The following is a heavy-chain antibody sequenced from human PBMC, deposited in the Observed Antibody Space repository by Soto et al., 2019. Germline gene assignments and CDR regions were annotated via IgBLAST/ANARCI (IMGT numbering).Heavy chain of an antibody. D-gene: IGHD3-22*01. J-gene: IGHJ5*02. V-gene: IGHV4-61*01. CDR2: IYYSGST. CDR3: ASGYYDSSGYPLFNP. CDR1: GGSVSSGSYY. Sequence: SETLSLTCTVSGGSVSSGSYYWSWIRQPPGKGLEWIGYIYYSGSTNYNPSLKSRVTISVDTSKNQFSLKLSSVTAADTAVYYCASGYYDSSGYPLFNPWGQGTLVTVSS.